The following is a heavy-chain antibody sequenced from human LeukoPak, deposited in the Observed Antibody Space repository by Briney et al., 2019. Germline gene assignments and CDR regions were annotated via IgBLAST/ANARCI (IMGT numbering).Heavy chain of an antibody. CDR3: ARGVYLTYCSSTSCYFDY. J-gene: IGHJ4*02. D-gene: IGHD2-2*01. V-gene: IGHV4-39*01. Sequence: PSETLSLTCTVSGGSISSSSYYWGWIRQPPGKGLEWIGSIYYSGSTYYNPSLKSRVTISVDTSKNQFSLKLSSVTAADTAVYYCARGVYLTYCSSTSCYFDYWGQGTLVTVSS. CDR2: IYYSGST. CDR1: GGSISSSSYY.